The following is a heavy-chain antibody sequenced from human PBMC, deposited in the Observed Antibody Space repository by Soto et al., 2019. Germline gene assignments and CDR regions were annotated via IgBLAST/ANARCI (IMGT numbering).Heavy chain of an antibody. Sequence: GGSLRLSCAASGFTFSDSAMHWVCQAPGKGVEWVGRIRSKINDYATRYAASVKGRFTISRDDSKNTAYLQMNSLRAEDTAVYYCARETSELELRRFGLYYYYYGMDVWGQGTKVTVSS. CDR2: IRSKINDYAT. CDR3: ARETSELELRRFGLYYYYYGMDV. J-gene: IGHJ6*02. V-gene: IGHV3-73*01. D-gene: IGHD1-7*01. CDR1: GFTFSDSA.